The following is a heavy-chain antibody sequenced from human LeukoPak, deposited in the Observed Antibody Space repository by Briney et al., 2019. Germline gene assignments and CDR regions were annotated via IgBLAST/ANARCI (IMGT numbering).Heavy chain of an antibody. CDR2: IKSKTDGGTT. V-gene: IGHV3-15*01. CDR3: TTDWGSYCVGDCYGGPFDY. CDR1: GFTFSNAW. D-gene: IGHD2-21*02. J-gene: IGHJ4*02. Sequence: GGSLRLSCAASGFTFSNAWMSWVRQAPGKGLEWVGRIKSKTDGGTTDYAAPVKGRFTISRDDSKNTLYLQMNSLKTEDTAVYYCTTDWGSYCVGDCYGGPFDYWGQGTLVTVSS.